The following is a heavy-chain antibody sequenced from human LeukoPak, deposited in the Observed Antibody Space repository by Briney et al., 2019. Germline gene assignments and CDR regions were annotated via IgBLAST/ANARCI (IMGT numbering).Heavy chain of an antibody. CDR3: ANWVGSWYMGGKGDAFDI. CDR1: GCTLPELS. V-gene: IGHV1-24*01. J-gene: IGHJ3*02. CDR2: CDPEEGET. Sequence: ASVTDSCQVSGCTLPELSMHGVRQAAGKGVEGMGGCDPEEGETIYAQKFQGRVTMTEDASTDTAYMQLSSLRSEDTAVYYCANWVGSWYMGGKGDAFDIWGQGTMVTVSS. D-gene: IGHD6-13*01.